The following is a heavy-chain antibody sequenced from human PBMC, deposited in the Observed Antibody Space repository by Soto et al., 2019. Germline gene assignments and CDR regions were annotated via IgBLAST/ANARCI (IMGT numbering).Heavy chain of an antibody. Sequence: ASVKVSCKASGYTFTSYGISWVRQAPGQGLEWMGWISAYNGNTNYAQKLQGRVTMTTDTSTSTAYMELGSLRSDDTAVYYCVRDRSRVYCSGGSCPTPYNWFDPWGQGTLVTVSS. CDR3: VRDRSRVYCSGGSCPTPYNWFDP. CDR1: GYTFTSYG. V-gene: IGHV1-18*01. D-gene: IGHD2-15*01. J-gene: IGHJ5*02. CDR2: ISAYNGNT.